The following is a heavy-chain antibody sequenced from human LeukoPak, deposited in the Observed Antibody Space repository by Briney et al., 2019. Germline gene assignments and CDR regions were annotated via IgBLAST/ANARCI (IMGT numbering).Heavy chain of an antibody. V-gene: IGHV4-38-2*02. D-gene: IGHD6-6*01. J-gene: IGHJ4*02. CDR2: IYHSGST. CDR1: GYSISSGYY. Sequence: SETLSLTCTVSGYSISSGYYWGWIRQPPGKGLEWIGSIYHSGSTYYNPSLKSRVTISVDTSKNQFSLKLSSVTAADTAVYYCARERGNSDQSSSLDYWGQGTLVTVSS. CDR3: ARERGNSDQSSSLDY.